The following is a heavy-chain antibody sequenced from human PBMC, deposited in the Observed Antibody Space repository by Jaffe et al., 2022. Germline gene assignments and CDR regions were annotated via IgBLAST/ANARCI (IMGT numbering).Heavy chain of an antibody. V-gene: IGHV4-61*02. Sequence: QVQLQESGPGLVKPSQTLSLTCTVSGGSISSGSYYWSWIRQPAGKGLEWIGRIYTSGSTNYNPSLKSRVTISVDTSKNQFSLKLSSVTAADTAVYYCARDILYRRDGYNLGDYWGQGTLVTVSS. D-gene: IGHD5-12*01. CDR3: ARDILYRRDGYNLGDY. CDR1: GGSISSGSYY. CDR2: IYTSGST. J-gene: IGHJ4*02.